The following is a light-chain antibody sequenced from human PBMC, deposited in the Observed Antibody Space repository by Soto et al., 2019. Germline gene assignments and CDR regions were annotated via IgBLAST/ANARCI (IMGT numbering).Light chain of an antibody. CDR3: QQYNKWPLT. CDR1: QSVSTN. V-gene: IGKV3-15*01. CDR2: VAS. Sequence: EIGMTQSPATLSLSPGETATLSSRASQSVSTNLACYQQKPGQAPRLLLSVASTMATGIPARFSDRGSGTEFTLTISSLQSEDFAVYDCQQYNKWPLTFGGGTKVEV. J-gene: IGKJ4*01.